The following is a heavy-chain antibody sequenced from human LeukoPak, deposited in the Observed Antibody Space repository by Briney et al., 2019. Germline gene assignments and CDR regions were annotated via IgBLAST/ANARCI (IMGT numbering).Heavy chain of an antibody. J-gene: IGHJ3*02. CDR2: ISSSSSYI. D-gene: IGHD3-22*01. V-gene: IGHV3-21*01. CDR1: GFTVSTNC. Sequence: GGSLRLSCAASGFTVSTNCMTWVRQAPGKGLEWVSSISSSSSYIYYADSVKGRFTISRDNAKNSLYLQMNSLRAEDTAVYYCARDRSYYYDSSGDAFDIWGQGTMVTVSS. CDR3: ARDRSYYYDSSGDAFDI.